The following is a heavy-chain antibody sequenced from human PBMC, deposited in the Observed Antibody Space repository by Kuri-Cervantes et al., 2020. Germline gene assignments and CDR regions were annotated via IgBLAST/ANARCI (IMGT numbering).Heavy chain of an antibody. Sequence: GESLKISCAASGFTFSSYAMHWVRQAPGKGLEWVAVISYDGSNKYYADSVKGRFTISRDNGKNSLYLQMNSLRDEDTALYYCVRRQGWSGMDVWGQGTTVTVSS. CDR1: GFTFSSYA. CDR2: ISYDGSNK. V-gene: IGHV3-30*07. CDR3: VRRQGWSGMDV. J-gene: IGHJ6*02.